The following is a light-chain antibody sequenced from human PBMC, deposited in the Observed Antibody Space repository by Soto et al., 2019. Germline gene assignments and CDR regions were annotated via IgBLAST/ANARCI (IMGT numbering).Light chain of an antibody. Sequence: EIVLTQSPATLSLSPGERATLSCGASQSVSNTYLAWYQQKPGLAPRLFIYDASTRATGIPDRFSGSGSGTDFTLTISRLESEDFAVYYCQQYGSSPITIGQGTRLEIK. CDR3: QQYGSSPIT. CDR1: QSVSNTY. J-gene: IGKJ5*01. V-gene: IGKV3D-20*01. CDR2: DAS.